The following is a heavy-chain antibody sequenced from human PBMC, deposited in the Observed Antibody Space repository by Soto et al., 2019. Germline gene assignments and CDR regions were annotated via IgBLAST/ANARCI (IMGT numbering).Heavy chain of an antibody. J-gene: IGHJ5*02. CDR2: IYSGGST. CDR3: AQHDWFDP. V-gene: IGHV3-66*04. Sequence: EVQLVESGGGLVQPGGSLRLSCAVSGFTVSSHYMSWVRQAPGKGLEWVSVIYSGGSTYYADSVKGRFTISRDNSKNTLDLQMNSLRAEDSAVYYCAQHDWFDPWGQGTLVTVSS. CDR1: GFTVSSHY.